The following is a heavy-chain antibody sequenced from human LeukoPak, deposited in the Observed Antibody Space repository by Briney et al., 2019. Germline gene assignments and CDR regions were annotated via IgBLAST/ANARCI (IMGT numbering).Heavy chain of an antibody. Sequence: PSETLSLTCAVYGGSFSGYYWSWIRQPPGKGLEWIGEINHSGSTNYNQSLKSRVTISVDTSKNQFSLKLSSVTAAATAVYYCARSPRWDYWGQGTLVTVSS. D-gene: IGHD4-23*01. CDR2: INHSGST. CDR1: GGSFSGYY. CDR3: ARSPRWDY. V-gene: IGHV4-34*01. J-gene: IGHJ4*02.